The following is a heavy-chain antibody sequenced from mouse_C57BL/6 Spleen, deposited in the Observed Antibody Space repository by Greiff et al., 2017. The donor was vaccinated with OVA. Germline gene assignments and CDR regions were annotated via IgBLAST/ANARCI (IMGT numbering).Heavy chain of an antibody. Sequence: VQLKESGPELVKPGASVKISCKASGYAFSSSWMNWVKQRPGKGLEWIGRIYPGDGDTNYNGKFKGKATLTADKSSSTAYMQLSSLTSEDSAVYVCARDYGSSYGYFDVWGTGTTVTVSS. CDR1: GYAFSSSW. V-gene: IGHV1-82*01. D-gene: IGHD1-1*01. J-gene: IGHJ1*03. CDR2: IYPGDGDT. CDR3: ARDYGSSYGYFDV.